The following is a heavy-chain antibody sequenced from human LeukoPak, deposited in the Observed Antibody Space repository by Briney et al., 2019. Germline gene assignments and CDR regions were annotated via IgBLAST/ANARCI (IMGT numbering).Heavy chain of an antibody. J-gene: IGHJ4*02. V-gene: IGHV3-23*01. CDR3: AKDRD. Sequence: PGGSLRLSCAASGFTFTTYVMNWVRQAPGKGLEWVSAISGGGGSTWYADSVKGRFTVSRDNSKNTLFLQMSSLRAEDTAVYYCAKDRDWGQGTLVTVSS. CDR2: ISGGGGST. CDR1: GFTFTTYV.